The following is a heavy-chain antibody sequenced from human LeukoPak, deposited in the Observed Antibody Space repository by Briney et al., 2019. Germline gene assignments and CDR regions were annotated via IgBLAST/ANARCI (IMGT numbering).Heavy chain of an antibody. D-gene: IGHD3-3*01. CDR2: LSNDAINK. Sequence: GRSLRLSCTASGFTFSNSGMHWVRQAPGKGLEWVAVLSNDAINKYYADSVKGRFTIYRDNSKNTLYLQMNSLRAEDTAVYYCASTNLNHDLVSGYFDYWGLGTLVTVSS. V-gene: IGHV3-30*03. CDR1: GFTFSNSG. CDR3: ASTNLNHDLVSGYFDY. J-gene: IGHJ4*02.